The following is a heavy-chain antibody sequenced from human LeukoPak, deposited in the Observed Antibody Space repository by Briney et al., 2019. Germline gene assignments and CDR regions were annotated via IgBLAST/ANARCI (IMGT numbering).Heavy chain of an antibody. CDR3: ARVGFCPKGVCYSFDY. CDR1: GYTFTVNY. V-gene: IGHV1-2*02. Sequence: ASVKVSCKPSGYTFTVNYIHWVRQAPGQGPEWMGWINPNSGGTNYAQKFQGRVTMTRDTSISTAYMELSRLTSDDTAVYYCARVGFCPKGVCYSFDYWGQGTLVTVSS. CDR2: INPNSGGT. J-gene: IGHJ4*02. D-gene: IGHD2-8*01.